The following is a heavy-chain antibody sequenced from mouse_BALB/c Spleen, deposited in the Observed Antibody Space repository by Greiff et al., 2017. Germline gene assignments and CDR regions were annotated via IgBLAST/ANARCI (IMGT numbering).Heavy chain of an antibody. CDR3: ARWLLRGYFDY. D-gene: IGHD2-3*01. CDR2: INSNGGST. CDR1: GFTFSSYG. V-gene: IGHV5-6-3*01. Sequence: EVQVVESGGGLVQPGGSLKLSCAASGFTFSSYGMSWVRQTPDKRLELVATINSNGGSTYYPDSVKGRFTISRDNAKNTLYLQMSSLKSEDTAMYYCARWLLRGYFDYWGQGTLVTVSA. J-gene: IGHJ3*01.